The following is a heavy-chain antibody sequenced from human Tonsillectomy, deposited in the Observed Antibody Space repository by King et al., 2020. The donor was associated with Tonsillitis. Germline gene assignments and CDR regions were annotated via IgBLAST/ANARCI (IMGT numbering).Heavy chain of an antibody. CDR3: ASPLGHDSSCRYYSAFDY. J-gene: IGHJ4*02. D-gene: IGHD3-22*01. V-gene: IGHV3-30-3*01. CDR1: GFTFSDYT. CDR2: ISYDETSK. Sequence: VQLVESGGGVIQPGGSLRLSCVVSGFTFSDYTMHWARQAPGRGPEWVSMISYDETSKYYDASVRGRFTISRDNSKYTLYLQMNSLRPDDTAVYYFASPLGHDSSCRYYSAFDYWGQGTLVTVSS.